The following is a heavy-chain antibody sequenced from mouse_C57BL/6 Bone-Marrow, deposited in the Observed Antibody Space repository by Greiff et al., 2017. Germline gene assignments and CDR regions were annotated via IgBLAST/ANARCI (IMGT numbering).Heavy chain of an antibody. J-gene: IGHJ4*01. D-gene: IGHD1-1*01. Sequence: EVKLVESGGGLVQPGGSLKLSCAASGFTFSDYGMAWVRQAPRQGPAWVAFISNLAYSIYYADTVTGRFTITSKNAKNTLYLEMSSLRSEETAMYYCARASTVVEGAMDYWGQGTSVTVSS. CDR2: ISNLAYSI. CDR1: GFTFSDYG. CDR3: ARASTVVEGAMDY. V-gene: IGHV5-15*01.